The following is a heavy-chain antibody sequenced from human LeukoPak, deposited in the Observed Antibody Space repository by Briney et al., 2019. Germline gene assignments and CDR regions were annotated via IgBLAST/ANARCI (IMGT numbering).Heavy chain of an antibody. D-gene: IGHD1-26*01. J-gene: IGHJ2*01. CDR2: IYYSGST. V-gene: IGHV4-39*07. CDR3: ARDRLGATGHWRIDV. CDR1: GGSISSSSYY. Sequence: KPSETLSLTCTVSGGSISSSSYYWGWIRQPPGKGLEWIGSIYYSGSTYYNPSLKSRVTISVDTSKNQFSLSLSSVTAADTAVYYCARDRLGATGHWRIDVWGRGTLVTVSS.